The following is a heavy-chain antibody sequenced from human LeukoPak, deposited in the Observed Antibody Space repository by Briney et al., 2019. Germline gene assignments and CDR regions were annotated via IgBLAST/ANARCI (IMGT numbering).Heavy chain of an antibody. CDR2: MNPNSGNT. CDR3: ARLRPYYDSSGYPDAFDI. V-gene: IGHV1-8*01. CDR1: GYTFTSYD. J-gene: IGHJ3*02. D-gene: IGHD3-22*01. Sequence: GASVRVSCKAPGYTFTSYDINWLRQATGQGLEWMGWMNPNSGNTGYAQKFQGRVTMTRNTSISTAYMELSSLRSEDTAVYYCARLRPYYDSSGYPDAFDIWGQGTMVTVSS.